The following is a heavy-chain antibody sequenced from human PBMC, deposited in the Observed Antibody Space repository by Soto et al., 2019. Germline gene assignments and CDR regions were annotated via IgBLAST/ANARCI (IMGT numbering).Heavy chain of an antibody. V-gene: IGHV2-26*01. J-gene: IGHJ2*01. CDR2: IFSNDAK. D-gene: IGHD4-17*01. CDR3: ARSLYVDYVHWYFDL. Sequence: QVTLKESGPVLVKPTETLTLTCTVSGFSLRNTRMGVSCIRQSPGKALEWLAHIFSNDAKSYSPALKSRLAISRDTSKSQVVLTMTNVAPVDTATYYCARSLYVDYVHWYFDLWGRGTLVTVSS. CDR1: GFSLRNTRMG.